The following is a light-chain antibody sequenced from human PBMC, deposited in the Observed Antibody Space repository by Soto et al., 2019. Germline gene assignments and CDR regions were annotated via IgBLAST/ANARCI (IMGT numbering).Light chain of an antibody. Sequence: EIVMTQSPATLSVSPGERATLSCRASQSISSNLAWYQQKPGQAPRLLIYGACTMATGIPATFSGSGSGTEFTLTISSLQSEDFAVYDCQQYNNWPFTFGPGTKVDIK. V-gene: IGKV3-15*01. CDR2: GAC. J-gene: IGKJ3*01. CDR1: QSISSN. CDR3: QQYNNWPFT.